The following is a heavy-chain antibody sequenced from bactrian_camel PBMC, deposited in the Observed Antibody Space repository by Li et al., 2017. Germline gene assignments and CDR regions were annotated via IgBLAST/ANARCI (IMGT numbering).Heavy chain of an antibody. CDR3: AARWGKCNGLETLFGY. CDR2: VDTTGSK. Sequence: HVQLVESGGGLVQPGGSLRLSCATSGYTCIGWLRQALGKRRELIATVDTTGSKAYTDVVKGRFTISQDSAKNTVDLQMDSLKPEDTGMYYCAARWGKCNGLETLFGYFGQGTQVTVS. V-gene: IGHV3S53*01. CDR1: GYTCI. D-gene: IGHD1*01. J-gene: IGHJ6*01.